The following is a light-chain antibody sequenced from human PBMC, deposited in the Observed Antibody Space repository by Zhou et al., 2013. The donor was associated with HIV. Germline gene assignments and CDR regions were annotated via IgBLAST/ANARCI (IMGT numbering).Light chain of an antibody. V-gene: IGKV3D-20*02. CDR1: QSVSSNY. CDR2: GAS. J-gene: IGKJ4*01. Sequence: EIVLTQSPATLSLSPGERATLSCRASQSVSSNYLAWYQQKPGQAPRLLINGASSRATGIPGRFSGSGSGTDFTLTISSLEPEDFAVYYCHQRSNWPPLTFGGGTKVEIK. CDR3: HQRSNWPPLT.